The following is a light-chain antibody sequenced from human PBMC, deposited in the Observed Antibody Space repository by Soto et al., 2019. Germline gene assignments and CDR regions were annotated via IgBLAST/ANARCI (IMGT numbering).Light chain of an antibody. CDR1: QSVSSY. CDR2: DAS. CDR3: QQYHNLWT. Sequence: EIVLTQSPATLSLSPGERATLSCRASQSVSSYLAWYQQKPGQAHRLLIYDASNRATGIPARFSGSGSGTDFTLTISSLQSEDFALYYCQQYHNLWTFGQGTKVDIK. J-gene: IGKJ1*01. V-gene: IGKV3-11*01.